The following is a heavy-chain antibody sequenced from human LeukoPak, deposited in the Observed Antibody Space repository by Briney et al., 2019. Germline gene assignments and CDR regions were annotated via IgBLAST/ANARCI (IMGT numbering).Heavy chain of an antibody. V-gene: IGHV5-51*01. D-gene: IGHD3-22*01. CDR3: ARLGSYDSSGYYYFSWFDP. J-gene: IGHJ5*02. CDR2: IYPGDSDT. Sequence: GESLKISCKDSGYSFTSYWIGWVRQMPGKGLEWMGIIYPGDSDTRYSPSFQGQVTISADKSISTAYLQWSSLKASDTAMYYCARLGSYDSSGYYYFSWFDPWGQGTLVTVSS. CDR1: GYSFTSYW.